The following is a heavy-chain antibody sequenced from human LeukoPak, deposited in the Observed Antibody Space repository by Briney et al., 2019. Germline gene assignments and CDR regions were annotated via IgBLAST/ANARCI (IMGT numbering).Heavy chain of an antibody. J-gene: IGHJ4*02. CDR3: ARDAPVVAARGRFDY. CDR2: ISSSSSYI. V-gene: IGHV3-21*01. D-gene: IGHD2-15*01. CDR1: GFTFSSYS. Sequence: PGGSLRLSCAASGFTFSSYSMNWVRQALGKGLEWVSSISSSSSYIYYADSVKGRFTISRDNAKNSLYLQMNSLRAEDTAVYYCARDAPVVAARGRFDYWGQGTLVTVSS.